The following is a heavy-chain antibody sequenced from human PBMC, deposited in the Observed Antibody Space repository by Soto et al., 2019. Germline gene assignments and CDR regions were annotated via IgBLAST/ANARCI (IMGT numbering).Heavy chain of an antibody. D-gene: IGHD3-9*01. CDR1: GGSISTGGYY. J-gene: IGHJ3*02. Sequence: SETLSLTCTVSGGSISTGGYYWNWIRQHPGKGLEWIGYFYYSGSTYYNPSLKSRVTISVNTSKNQFSLKLSSVTAADTAVYYCARGIFYAFDIWGQGTMVTVSS. CDR2: FYYSGST. CDR3: ARGIFYAFDI. V-gene: IGHV4-31*03.